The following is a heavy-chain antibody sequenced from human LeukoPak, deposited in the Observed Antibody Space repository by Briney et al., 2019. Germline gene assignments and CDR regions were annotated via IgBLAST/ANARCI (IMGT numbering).Heavy chain of an antibody. V-gene: IGHV1-69*04. CDR2: IIPILGIA. D-gene: IGHD3-10*01. CDR3: ARDGPQDYYGSGSYYSPLFRYYYYGMDV. J-gene: IGHJ6*02. CDR1: GGTFSSYT. Sequence: GASVKVSCKASGGTFSSYTISWVRQAPGQGLEWMGRIIPILGIANYAQKFQGRVTITVDKSTSTAYMELSSLRSEDTAVYYCARDGPQDYYGSGSYYSPLFRYYYYGMDVWGQGTTVTVSS.